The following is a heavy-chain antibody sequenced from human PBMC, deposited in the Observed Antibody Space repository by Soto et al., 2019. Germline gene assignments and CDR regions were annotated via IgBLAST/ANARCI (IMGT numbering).Heavy chain of an antibody. V-gene: IGHV1-18*04. J-gene: IGHJ4*02. D-gene: IGHD3-9*01. CDR2: ISAKNGNT. CDR1: GYTFTNYG. Sequence: ASVKVSCKASGYTFTNYGITWVRQAPGQGLEWMGWISAKNGNTNYAQKLQGRATMTTDTSTSTAYMELRSLRSDDTAVYYCARDIKGLRYFDWQIHFDNWGQGTLVTVSS. CDR3: ARDIKGLRYFDWQIHFDN.